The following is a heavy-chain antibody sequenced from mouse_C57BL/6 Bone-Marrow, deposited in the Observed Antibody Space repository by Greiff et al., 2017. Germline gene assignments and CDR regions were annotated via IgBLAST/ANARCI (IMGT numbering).Heavy chain of an antibody. D-gene: IGHD2-5*01. V-gene: IGHV1-19*01. J-gene: IGHJ3*01. CDR1: GYTFTDYY. CDR3: ARGGRSNPAWFAY. Sequence: VQLKESGPVLVKPGASVKMSCKASGYTFTDYYMNWVKQSHGKSLEWIGVINPYNGGTSYNQKFKGKATLTVDKSSSTAYMELNSLTSEDSAVYYCARGGRSNPAWFAYWGQGTLVTVSA. CDR2: INPYNGGT.